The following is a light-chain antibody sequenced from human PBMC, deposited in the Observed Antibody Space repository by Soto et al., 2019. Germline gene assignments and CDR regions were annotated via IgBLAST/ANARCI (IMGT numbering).Light chain of an antibody. Sequence: DIQMTQSPSSLSASVGDRVTITCRASQSISSYLNWYQQKPGKAPKLLIYAASSLQSGVPSRFSGSGSGTDFTLTISSLQPEDFVTYYCHQSYSTPSTFGQGTKLEIK. J-gene: IGKJ2*01. V-gene: IGKV1-39*01. CDR3: HQSYSTPST. CDR2: AAS. CDR1: QSISSY.